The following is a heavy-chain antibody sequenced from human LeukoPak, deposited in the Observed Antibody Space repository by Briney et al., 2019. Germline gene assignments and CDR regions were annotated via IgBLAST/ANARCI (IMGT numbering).Heavy chain of an antibody. D-gene: IGHD6-19*01. J-gene: IGHJ4*02. V-gene: IGHV3-21*01. CDR1: GFTFSSYS. CDR3: ARDPRSVAGHGMDY. CDR2: ISSSSSYI. Sequence: GGSLRLSCAASGFTFSSYSMNWVRQAPGKGLEWVSSISSSSSYIYYADSVKGRFTISRDNAKNSLYLRMNSLRAEDTAVYYCARDPRSVAGHGMDYWGQGTLVTVSS.